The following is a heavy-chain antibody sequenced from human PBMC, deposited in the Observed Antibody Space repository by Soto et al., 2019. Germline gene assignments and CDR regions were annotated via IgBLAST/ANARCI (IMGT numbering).Heavy chain of an antibody. J-gene: IGHJ5*02. CDR2: IIPITETP. CDR3: ARGNKGPGHYGPGSQGWYGP. CDR1: GGTFNSHA. D-gene: IGHD3-10*01. Sequence: QVQLVQSGAEVKKPGASVKVSCKVSGGTFNSHAINWLRQAPGQGLEWMGVIIPITETPNNAEKFQGTVTITADTSTTTGYLELSSLTFDDTAVYFCARGNKGPGHYGPGSQGWYGPWGQGTLFTVSS. V-gene: IGHV1-69*06.